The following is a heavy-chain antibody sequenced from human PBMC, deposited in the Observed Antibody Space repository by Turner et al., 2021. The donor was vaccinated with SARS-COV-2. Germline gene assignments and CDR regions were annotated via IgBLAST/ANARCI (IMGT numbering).Heavy chain of an antibody. V-gene: IGHV3-66*01. D-gene: IGHD2-2*01. CDR3: ARDLGGTSSLGGYFDY. Sequence: EVQLVESGGGLVQPGGSLRLSCAASGFTVSSNYMNWVRQAPGKGLEGVSVIDSGGSTYYADSVKGRFTISRDNSKNKLYLKMNSLRAEDTALYYCARDLGGTSSLGGYFDYWGQGTLVTVSS. CDR2: IDSGGST. CDR1: GFTVSSNY. J-gene: IGHJ4*02.